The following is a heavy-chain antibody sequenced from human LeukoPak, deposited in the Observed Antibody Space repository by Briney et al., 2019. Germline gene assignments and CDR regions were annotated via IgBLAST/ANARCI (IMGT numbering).Heavy chain of an antibody. CDR1: GLTFSSYA. CDR3: ATSSWYDFVGYFDY. Sequence: GRSLRLSCAASGLTFSSYAMHWVRQAPGKGLEWVAVISYDGSNKYYADSVKGRLTISRDNSKNTLYLQMNSLRAEDTAVYYCATSSWYDFVGYFDYWGQGTLVTVSS. V-gene: IGHV3-30-3*01. J-gene: IGHJ4*02. CDR2: ISYDGSNK. D-gene: IGHD6-13*01.